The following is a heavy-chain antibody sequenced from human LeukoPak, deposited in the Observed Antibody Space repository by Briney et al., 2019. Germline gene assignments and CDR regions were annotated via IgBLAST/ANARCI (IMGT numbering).Heavy chain of an antibody. D-gene: IGHD6-19*01. CDR2: IYPGDSDT. J-gene: IGHJ4*02. V-gene: IGHV5-51*01. Sequence: GESLKISCQGSGYSFTSYWIGWVRQMPGKGLEWMGVIYPGDSDTRYSPSFQGQVTISADKSISTAYLQWSSLKASDTAMYYCARSGYSSGWYGDCWGQGTLVTVSS. CDR1: GYSFTSYW. CDR3: ARSGYSSGWYGDC.